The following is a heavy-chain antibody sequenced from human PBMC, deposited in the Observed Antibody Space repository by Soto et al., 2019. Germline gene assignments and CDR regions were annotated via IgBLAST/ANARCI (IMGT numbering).Heavy chain of an antibody. CDR2: IIPIFGTA. D-gene: IGHD2-2*01. J-gene: IGHJ5*02. CDR1: GGTFSSYA. V-gene: IGHV1-69*06. Sequence: QVQLVQSGAEVKKPGSSVKVSCKASGGTFSSYAISWVRQAPGQGLEWMGGIIPIFGTANYAQKFQGRVTITADKSTSPAYMELSSLRSEDTAVYYCARLKPDIVVVPAATRGWFDPWGQGTLVTVSS. CDR3: ARLKPDIVVVPAATRGWFDP.